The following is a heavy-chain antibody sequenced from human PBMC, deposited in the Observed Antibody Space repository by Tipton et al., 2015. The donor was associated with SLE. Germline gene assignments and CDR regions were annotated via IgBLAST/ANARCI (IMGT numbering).Heavy chain of an antibody. Sequence: QLVQSGAEVKKPGSSVKVSCKASGYTFTSYGISWVRQAPGQGLEWMGWISAYNGNTNYAQKLQGRVTMTTDTSTSTAYMELRSLRSDDTAVYYCARAPYTRVRGDNFDSWGQGTLVTVSS. D-gene: IGHD3-10*01. CDR2: ISAYNGNT. CDR3: ARAPYTRVRGDNFDS. V-gene: IGHV1-18*01. CDR1: GYTFTSYG. J-gene: IGHJ4*02.